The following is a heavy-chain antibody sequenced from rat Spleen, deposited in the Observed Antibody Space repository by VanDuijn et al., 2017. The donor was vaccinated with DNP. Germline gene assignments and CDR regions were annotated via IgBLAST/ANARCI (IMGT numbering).Heavy chain of an antibody. CDR1: GFSITGSYR. CDR3: ARWNIGTSTLDY. CDR2: INSAGST. J-gene: IGHJ2*01. D-gene: IGHD1-5*01. Sequence: EVQIQESGPGLVKPSQSLSLTCSVTGFSITGSYRWNWIRKFPGNKLEWMGYINSAGSTNYNPSLKSRISITRETSKNQIFLQVNSVTTEDTATYYCARWNIGTSTLDYWGQGVTVTVSS. V-gene: IGHV3-3*01.